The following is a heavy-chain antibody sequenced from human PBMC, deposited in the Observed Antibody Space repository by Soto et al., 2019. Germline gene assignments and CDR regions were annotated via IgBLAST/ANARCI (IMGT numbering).Heavy chain of an antibody. CDR1: GYTFTSHN. J-gene: IGHJ3*02. V-gene: IGHV1-3*04. CDR3: ALEKWLVRRNDPFDI. D-gene: IGHD5-12*01. CDR2: ISTGGGDT. Sequence: GASVKVSCKASGYTFTSHNMHWVRQAPGQRLEWMGWISTGGGDTMYSQSFQGRVTITRDTSANTAYMEMSSLRSEDTAVYYCALEKWLVRRNDPFDIWGQGTMVTVSS.